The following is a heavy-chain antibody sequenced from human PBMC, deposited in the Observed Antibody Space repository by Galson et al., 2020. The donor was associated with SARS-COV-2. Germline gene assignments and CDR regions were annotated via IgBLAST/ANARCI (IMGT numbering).Heavy chain of an antibody. Sequence: ASVKVSCKVSGYTLTELSMHWVRQAPGKGLEWMGGFDPEDGETIYAQKFQGRVTMTEDTSTDTAYMELSSLRSEDTAVYYCATASSSMVTRWFEPWGQGILVTVFS. V-gene: IGHV1-24*01. CDR2: FDPEDGET. D-gene: IGHD5-18*01. CDR3: ATASSSMVTRWFEP. CDR1: GYTLTELS. J-gene: IGHJ5*02.